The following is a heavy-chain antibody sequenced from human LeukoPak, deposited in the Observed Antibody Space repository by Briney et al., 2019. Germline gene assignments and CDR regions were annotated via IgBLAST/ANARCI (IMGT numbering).Heavy chain of an antibody. Sequence: GGSLRLSCAASGFTFSSYEMNWVRQAPGKGLEWVSYISSSGSTIYYADSVKGRFTISRDNAKNSLYLQMNSLRAEDTAVYYCARGDIRYSSSWYPYVFDYWGQGTLVTVSS. CDR2: ISSSGSTI. CDR1: GFTFSSYE. CDR3: ARGDIRYSSSWYPYVFDY. V-gene: IGHV3-48*03. J-gene: IGHJ4*02. D-gene: IGHD6-13*01.